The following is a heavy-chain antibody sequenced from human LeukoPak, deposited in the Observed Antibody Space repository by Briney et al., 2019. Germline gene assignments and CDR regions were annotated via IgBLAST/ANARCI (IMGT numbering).Heavy chain of an antibody. V-gene: IGHV1-69*05. CDR3: ARGNLSDSSGYYYPYYYYYMDV. D-gene: IGHD3-22*01. CDR2: IIPIFGTA. CDR1: GGTFSSDA. Sequence: SVKVSCKASGGTFSSDAISWVRQAPGQGLEWMGRIIPIFGTANYAQKFQGRVTITTDESTSTAYMELSSLRSEDTAVYYCARGNLSDSSGYYYPYYYYYMDVWGKGTTVTVPS. J-gene: IGHJ6*03.